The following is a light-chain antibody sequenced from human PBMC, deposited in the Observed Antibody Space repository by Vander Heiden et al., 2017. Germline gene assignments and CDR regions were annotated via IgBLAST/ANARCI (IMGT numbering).Light chain of an antibody. CDR1: QSLLYSNGYDY. CDR2: LGS. Sequence: VRTQSPLSLPVTPGEPASISCRSSQSLLYSNGYDYLDWYLQKPGQPPQLLIYLGSNRASGVPDRFSGSGSGTDFTLKISRVEAEDVGVYYCMQALQTPLTFGGGTKVDIK. CDR3: MQALQTPLT. V-gene: IGKV2-28*01. J-gene: IGKJ4*01.